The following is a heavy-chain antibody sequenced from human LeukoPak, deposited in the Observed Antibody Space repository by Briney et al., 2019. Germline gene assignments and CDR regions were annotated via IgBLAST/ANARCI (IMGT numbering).Heavy chain of an antibody. CDR3: ARVIGWDEPFDI. CDR1: GFTLSNFW. CDR2: INTDGSST. D-gene: IGHD1-26*01. V-gene: IGHV3-74*01. J-gene: IGHJ3*02. Sequence: GGSLRLSCSASGFTLSNFWMHWVRQAPGKGLVWVSRINTDGSSTNYADSVKGRFTVSRDNAKNTLYLQMNSLRAEDTAVYYCARVIGWDEPFDIWGQGTMVTVSS.